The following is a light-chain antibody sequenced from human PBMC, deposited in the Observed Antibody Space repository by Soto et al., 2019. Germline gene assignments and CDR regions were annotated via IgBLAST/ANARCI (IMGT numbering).Light chain of an antibody. CDR3: HQRQSWPRT. CDR2: HTS. CDR1: QSVGGS. J-gene: IGKJ1*01. V-gene: IGKV3-11*01. Sequence: EIVLTQSPGPLSLSPGERATLSCRASQSVGGSSAWYQQRPGQAPRLLVYHTSNRAAGVPSRFSAWGSETDFTLTISDVQPEDVAGYYCHQRQSWPRTFGQGTKVDI.